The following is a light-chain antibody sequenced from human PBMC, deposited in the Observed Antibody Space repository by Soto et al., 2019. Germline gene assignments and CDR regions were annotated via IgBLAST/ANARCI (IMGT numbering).Light chain of an antibody. Sequence: QSALTQPRSVSGSPGQSVTISCTGTSSDVGVSRSVSWYQQHPGKAPKLIISDVTKRPSGVPYRFSGSKSGNTASLTISRLQAADDADYYCCSYEGRFFFGTGTKLTVL. CDR1: SSDVGVSRS. CDR2: DVT. J-gene: IGLJ1*01. V-gene: IGLV2-11*01. CDR3: CSYEGRFF.